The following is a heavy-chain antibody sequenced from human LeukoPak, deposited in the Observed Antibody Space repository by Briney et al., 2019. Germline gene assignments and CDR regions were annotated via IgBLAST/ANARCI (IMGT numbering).Heavy chain of an antibody. J-gene: IGHJ4*02. CDR3: AREGMVRGVLFDY. CDR1: GGTFSSYA. CDR2: IHPILGIA. V-gene: IGHV1-69*04. D-gene: IGHD3-10*01. Sequence: VASVNVSCKASGGTFSSYAISWVRQAPGQGLERRGRIHPILGIANYAQKFQGRVTITADKSTSTAYMGLRSLRSEDTAVYYCAREGMVRGVLFDYWGQGTLVTVSS.